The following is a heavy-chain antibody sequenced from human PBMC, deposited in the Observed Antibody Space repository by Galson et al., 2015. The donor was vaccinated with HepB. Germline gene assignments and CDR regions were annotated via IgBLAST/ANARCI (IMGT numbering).Heavy chain of an antibody. CDR2: ITWNSFSI. D-gene: IGHD2-2*01. V-gene: IGHV3-9*01. Sequence: SLRLSCAASGFTFDDYAMHWVRQAPGKGLEWVSGITWNSFSIDYANSVKGRFTISRDNAQNALYLQMNSLRAEDTALYYCAKASLGYCSSSTCSHWYFDLWGRGTLVTVSS. J-gene: IGHJ2*01. CDR3: AKASLGYCSSSTCSHWYFDL. CDR1: GFTFDDYA.